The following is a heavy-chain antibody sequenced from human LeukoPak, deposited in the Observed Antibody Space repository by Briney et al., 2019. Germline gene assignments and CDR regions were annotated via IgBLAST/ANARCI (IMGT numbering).Heavy chain of an antibody. CDR1: GFTFSSYS. Sequence: GGSLRLSCAASGFTFSSYSMNWVRQAPGKGLEWVSSISSSSSYIYYADSVKGGFTISRENAKNSLYLQMNSLRAEDTAVYYCARPLHGLIGHDDAFDNWGQGTMVTVSS. J-gene: IGHJ3*02. CDR3: ARPLHGLIGHDDAFDN. CDR2: ISSSSSYI. V-gene: IGHV3-21*01. D-gene: IGHD2/OR15-2a*01.